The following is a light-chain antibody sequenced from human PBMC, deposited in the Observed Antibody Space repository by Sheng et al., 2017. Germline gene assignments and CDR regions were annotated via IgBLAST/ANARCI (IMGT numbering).Light chain of an antibody. CDR1: ALPKQY. CDR2: SDR. CDR3: QSADSTGTYPLV. V-gene: IGLV3-25*03. J-gene: IGLJ1*01. Sequence: SYDLKQPPSVSVSPGQTAKITCSGDALPKQYVYWYQQKPGQAPVLVIYSDRERPSGIPERFSGSSSGTTVTLTISGVQAEDEADYYCQSADSTGTYPLVFGTGTKVTVL.